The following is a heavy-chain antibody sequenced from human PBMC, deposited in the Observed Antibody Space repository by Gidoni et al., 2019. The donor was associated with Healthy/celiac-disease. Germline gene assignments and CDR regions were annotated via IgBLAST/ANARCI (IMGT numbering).Heavy chain of an antibody. Sequence: QVQLVHSGAEVKKPGASVQVSCHAFGFTFPSYYMPWVRQAHGQGLEWMGIINPSGGSTSNAQKCQGRVTMTRDTSTSTVDMELSSLRSEDAAGYYCARGGGSGTGYYFDYWGQGTLVTVSS. D-gene: IGHD3-10*01. CDR1: GFTFPSYY. V-gene: IGHV1-46*01. CDR2: INPSGGST. CDR3: ARGGGSGTGYYFDY. J-gene: IGHJ4*02.